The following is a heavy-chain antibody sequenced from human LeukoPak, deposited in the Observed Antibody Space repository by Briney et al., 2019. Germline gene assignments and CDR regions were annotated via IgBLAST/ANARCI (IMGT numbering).Heavy chain of an antibody. CDR2: ISFDGRKK. D-gene: IGHD3-10*01. V-gene: IGHV3-30*03. Sequence: GGSLRLSCAASGFNFNNYVTHWVRQAPGKGLEWVTEISFDGRKKTYVDSVKGRFTISGDSPKNTVYLQMDSLRAEDTAVYYCARGAEKILSFGEYPSDAFDIWGRGTMVSVTS. J-gene: IGHJ3*02. CDR1: GFNFNNYV. CDR3: ARGAEKILSFGEYPSDAFDI.